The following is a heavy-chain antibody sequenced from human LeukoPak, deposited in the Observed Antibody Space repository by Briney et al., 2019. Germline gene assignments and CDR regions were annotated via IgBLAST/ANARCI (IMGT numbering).Heavy chain of an antibody. CDR1: GYTFSGYY. J-gene: IGHJ6*02. D-gene: IGHD6-6*01. CDR3: AREGEYSSSARALSYYYYGMDV. CDR2: INPNSGGT. Sequence: GASVKVSCKASGYTFSGYYMHWLRQAPGQGLEWMGWINPNSGGTNYAQKFQGRVTMTRDTSISTAYMELSRLRSDDTAVYYCAREGEYSSSARALSYYYYGMDVWGQGTTVTVSS. V-gene: IGHV1-2*02.